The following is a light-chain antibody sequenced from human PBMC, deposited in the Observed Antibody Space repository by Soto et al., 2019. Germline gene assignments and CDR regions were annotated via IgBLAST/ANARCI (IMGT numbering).Light chain of an antibody. Sequence: DFVMTQSPDSLAVSLGERATINCKSSRSVLYSPDKRNYLAWYQQKPAQPPKLLINWASTRESGVPDRFSASGSGTDFTLTITNLQADDVATYYCQQFHSAPLTFGGGTKVEI. CDR1: RSVLYSPDKRNY. CDR2: WAS. V-gene: IGKV4-1*01. CDR3: QQFHSAPLT. J-gene: IGKJ4*01.